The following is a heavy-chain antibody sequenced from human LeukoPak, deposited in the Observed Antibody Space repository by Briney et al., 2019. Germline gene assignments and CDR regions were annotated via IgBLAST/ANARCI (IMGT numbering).Heavy chain of an antibody. V-gene: IGHV3-33*01. CDR1: GFTFSSYG. CDR3: ARAFGLTDY. J-gene: IGHJ4*02. Sequence: GGSLRLSCAASGFTFSSYGMHWVRQAPGKGLEWVAVIWYDGSNKYYADSVKGRFTISRDNSKNTLYLQMNSLRDEDTAVYYCARAFGLTDYWGQGTLVTVSS. CDR2: IWYDGSNK. D-gene: IGHD3/OR15-3a*01.